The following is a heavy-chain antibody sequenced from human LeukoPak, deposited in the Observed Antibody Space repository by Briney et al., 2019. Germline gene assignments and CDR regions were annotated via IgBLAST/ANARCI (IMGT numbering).Heavy chain of an antibody. D-gene: IGHD1-20*01. CDR3: ARDGYNWKREFDY. Sequence: SETLSLTCAVSGGSISSSNWWSWVRQPPGKGLEWIGEIYHSGSTNYNPSLKSRVTISVDTSKNQFSLKLSSVTAADTAVYYCARDGYNWKREFDYWGQGTLVTVSS. V-gene: IGHV4-4*02. J-gene: IGHJ4*02. CDR2: IYHSGST. CDR1: GGSISSSNW.